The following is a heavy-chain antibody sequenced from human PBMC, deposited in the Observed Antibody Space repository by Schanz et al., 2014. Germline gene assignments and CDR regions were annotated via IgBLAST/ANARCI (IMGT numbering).Heavy chain of an antibody. Sequence: VQLVESGGGVVQPGRSLRLSCAASGFTFSSYAMHWVRQAPGKGLEWVGRITNKPNNYNTEYAASVKGRFTISRDDSRNSLYLQMSSLKTEDTAVYYCVRLDVHDYWGQGTLVTVSA. D-gene: IGHD3-16*01. CDR1: GFTFSSYA. CDR2: ITNKPNNYNT. J-gene: IGHJ4*02. V-gene: IGHV3-72*01. CDR3: VRLDVHDY.